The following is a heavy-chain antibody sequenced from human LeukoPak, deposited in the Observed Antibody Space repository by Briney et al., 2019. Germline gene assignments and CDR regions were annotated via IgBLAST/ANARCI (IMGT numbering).Heavy chain of an antibody. CDR3: ARGPWASFDY. CDR1: GFTVSRNY. CDR2: IYSDGDT. J-gene: IGHJ4*02. Sequence: EGSLRLSCAASGFTVSRNYMTWVRQAPGKGLEWVSVIYSDGDTYYVDSVKGRFTISRDNSKNTLYLQMNSLRAEDTAVYYCARGPWASFDYWGQGTLVTVSS. V-gene: IGHV3-66*01. D-gene: IGHD3-16*01.